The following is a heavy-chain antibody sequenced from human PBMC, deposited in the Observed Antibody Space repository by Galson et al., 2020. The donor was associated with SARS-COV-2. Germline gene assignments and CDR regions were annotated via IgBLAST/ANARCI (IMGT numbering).Heavy chain of an antibody. CDR2: ISYSGGP. CDR3: ARERSDGYDSSGHPFYYMDV. D-gene: IGHD3-22*01. J-gene: IGHJ6*03. CDR1: GGSISGYY. V-gene: IGHV4-59*01. Sequence: SATLSLTCTVSGGSISGYYWTWIRQAPGKGLEWIGYISYSGGPNYNPSLKTRVTITVDTSKNQFSLKVNSVTAADTAVYYCARERSDGYDSSGHPFYYMDVWGRGTTVTISS.